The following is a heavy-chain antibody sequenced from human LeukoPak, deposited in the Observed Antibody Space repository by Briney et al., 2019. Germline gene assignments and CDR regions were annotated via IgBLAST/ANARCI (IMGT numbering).Heavy chain of an antibody. V-gene: IGHV4-59*11. J-gene: IGHJ6*03. CDR1: GDSISSHY. Sequence: SETLSLTCIVAGDSISSHYRSWVRQPPGEGLGWIGYIYYSGSTNYNTSLKSRVTISVDTSKNQFSLKRSSVTAADTAVYYCARDQIDAIAAAGTYYYYYSYMDVWGKGTTVTVSS. D-gene: IGHD6-13*01. CDR3: ARDQIDAIAAAGTYYYYYSYMDV. CDR2: IYYSGST.